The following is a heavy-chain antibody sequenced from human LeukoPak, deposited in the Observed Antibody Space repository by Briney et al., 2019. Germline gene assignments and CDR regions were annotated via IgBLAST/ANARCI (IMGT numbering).Heavy chain of an antibody. CDR2: ISSSGSTI. CDR3: ARFLGPDVYYYYYMDV. Sequence: GGSLRLSCAASGFTFSDYYMSWIRQAPGKGLEWVSYISSSGSTIYYADSVKGRFTISRDNAKSSLYLQMNGLRAEDTAVYYCARFLGPDVYYYYYMDVWGKGTTVTVSS. V-gene: IGHV3-11*04. D-gene: IGHD2-8*01. J-gene: IGHJ6*03. CDR1: GFTFSDYY.